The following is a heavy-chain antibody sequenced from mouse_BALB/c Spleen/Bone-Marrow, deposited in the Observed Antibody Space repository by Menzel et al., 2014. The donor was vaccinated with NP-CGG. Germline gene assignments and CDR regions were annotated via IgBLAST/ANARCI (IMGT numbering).Heavy chain of an antibody. CDR2: ISSGGSYT. J-gene: IGHJ4*01. V-gene: IGHV5-9-4*01. CDR3: ARAYRYDGGYYYAMDY. CDR1: GFTFSSYA. Sequence: EVKVVESGGGPVKPGGSLKLSCAASGFTFSSYAMSWVRQSPEKRLEWVAEISSGGSYTYYPDTVTGRFTISRDNAKNTLYLEMSSLRSEDTAMYYCARAYRYDGGYYYAMDYWGQGTSVTVSS. D-gene: IGHD2-14*01.